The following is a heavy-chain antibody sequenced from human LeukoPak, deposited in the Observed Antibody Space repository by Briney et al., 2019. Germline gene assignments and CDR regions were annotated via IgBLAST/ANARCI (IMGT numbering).Heavy chain of an antibody. CDR2: IYYSGST. CDR3: ARRRSSSWYVVLYMDV. V-gene: IGHV4-39*01. CDR1: GGSISSSSYY. D-gene: IGHD6-13*01. Sequence: SETLSLTCTVSGGSISSSSYYWGWIRQPPGKGLEWIGSIYYSGSTYYNPSLKSRVTISVDTSKNQFSLKLSSVTAADTAVYYCARRRSSSWYVVLYMDVWGKGTTVTVSS. J-gene: IGHJ6*03.